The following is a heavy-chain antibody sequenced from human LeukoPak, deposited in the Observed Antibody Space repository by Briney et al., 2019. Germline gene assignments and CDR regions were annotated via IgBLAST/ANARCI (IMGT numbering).Heavy chain of an antibody. Sequence: PSETLSLTCTVSGGSISSSSYYWGWTRQPPGKGLEWIGSIYYSGSTYYNPSLKSRVTISVDTSKNQFSLKLSSVTAADTAVYYCARHVAVGATWDYWGQGTLVTVSS. D-gene: IGHD1-26*01. J-gene: IGHJ4*02. CDR2: IYYSGST. V-gene: IGHV4-39*01. CDR1: GGSISSSSYY. CDR3: ARHVAVGATWDY.